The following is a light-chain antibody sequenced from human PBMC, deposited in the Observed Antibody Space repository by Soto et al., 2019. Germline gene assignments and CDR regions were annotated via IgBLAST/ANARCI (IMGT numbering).Light chain of an antibody. J-gene: IGLJ1*01. CDR3: SSYTSSSTLYV. CDR1: SSDVGGYNY. Sequence: QSVLTQPASVSGSPGQSITISCTGTSSDVGGYNYVSWYQQQPGKAPKLMIYDVSNRPSGVSNRFSGSKSGDTASLTISGLQGEDEADYYCSSYTSSSTLYVFGTGTKLTVL. V-gene: IGLV2-14*01. CDR2: DVS.